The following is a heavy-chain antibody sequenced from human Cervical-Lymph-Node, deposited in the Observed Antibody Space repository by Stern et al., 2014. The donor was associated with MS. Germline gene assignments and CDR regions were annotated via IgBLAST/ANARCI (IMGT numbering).Heavy chain of an antibody. J-gene: IGHJ4*02. V-gene: IGHV1-69*01. Sequence: VQLVQSGAEVKKPGSAVKVSCKASGGTFSSSAINLVRQAPGQGLAWMGGIIPILGAANYAQKFQGRVTITADLYTSTAYLELKSLRSEDTAVFYCARASPPNEDQRGGFDSWGQGTLVTVSS. D-gene: IGHD1-1*01. CDR1: GGTFSSSA. CDR3: ARASPPNEDQRGGFDS. CDR2: IIPILGAA.